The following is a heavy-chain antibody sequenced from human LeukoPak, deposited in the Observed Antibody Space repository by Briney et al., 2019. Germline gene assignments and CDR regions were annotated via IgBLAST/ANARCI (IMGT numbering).Heavy chain of an antibody. V-gene: IGHV1-46*01. CDR1: GYTFAVYY. J-gene: IGHJ2*01. CDR3: ARGRTVTNDFDV. D-gene: IGHD4-11*01. CDR2: FNPSGDTT. Sequence: GASVNVSCTASGYTFAVYYIHWVRQAPGQGLEWMGIFNPSGDTTSYAQKFQGRVTMTRDTSTSTVNMELSSLRSEDTALYYCARGRTVTNDFDVWGRGTLVTVSS.